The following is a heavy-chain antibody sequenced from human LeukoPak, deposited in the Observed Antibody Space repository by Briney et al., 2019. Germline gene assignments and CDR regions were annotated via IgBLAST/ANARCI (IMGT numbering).Heavy chain of an antibody. D-gene: IGHD6-19*01. Sequence: SETLSLTCTVSGGSISTYYWSWIRQPPGKGLEWIGYIYYSGSTNYNPSLKSRVTISVDTSKNQISLKLNSVTAADTAAYYCARGSGWYYYWGQGTLVAVSS. CDR3: ARGSGWYYY. CDR2: IYYSGST. V-gene: IGHV4-59*01. CDR1: GGSISTYY. J-gene: IGHJ4*02.